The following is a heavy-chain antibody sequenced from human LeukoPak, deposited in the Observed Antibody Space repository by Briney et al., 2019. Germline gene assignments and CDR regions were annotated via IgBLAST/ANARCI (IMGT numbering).Heavy chain of an antibody. J-gene: IGHJ6*03. CDR1: GGSMSGFF. V-gene: IGHV4-38-2*02. Sequence: SETLSLTCTVSGGSMSGFFWTWIRQPPGKGLEWIGSIYHSGSTYYNPSLKSRVTISVDTSKNQFSLKLSSVTAADTAVYYCARVQFGGYYYYMDVWGKGTTVTVSS. CDR2: IYHSGST. D-gene: IGHD4-23*01. CDR3: ARVQFGGYYYYMDV.